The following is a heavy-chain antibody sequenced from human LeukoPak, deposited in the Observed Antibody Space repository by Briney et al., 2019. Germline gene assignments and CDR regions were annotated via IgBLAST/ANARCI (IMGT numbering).Heavy chain of an antibody. D-gene: IGHD3-3*01. V-gene: IGHV3-30-3*01. CDR2: ISYDGSNK. Sequence: PGGSLRLSCAASGFTFSSYAMHWVRQAPGKGLEWVAVISYDGSNKYYADSVKGRFTISRDNSKNTLYLQMNSLRAEDTAVYYCARVDFWSGSRAFDIWGQGTMVTVSS. CDR1: GFTFSSYA. CDR3: ARVDFWSGSRAFDI. J-gene: IGHJ3*02.